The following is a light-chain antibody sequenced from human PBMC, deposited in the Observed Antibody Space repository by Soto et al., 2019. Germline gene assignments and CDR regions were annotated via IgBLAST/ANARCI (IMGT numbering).Light chain of an antibody. CDR1: QSVSSSC. CDR2: DAS. Sequence: EIVLTQSPGTLSLSPGERATLSCRASQSVSSSCLAWYQQKPGQAPRLLIYDASSRATGIPDRFSGSGSGTDFTLTISRLEPEDCAVYYCQQYGSSPRTFGQGTKLEIK. J-gene: IGKJ2*01. CDR3: QQYGSSPRT. V-gene: IGKV3-20*01.